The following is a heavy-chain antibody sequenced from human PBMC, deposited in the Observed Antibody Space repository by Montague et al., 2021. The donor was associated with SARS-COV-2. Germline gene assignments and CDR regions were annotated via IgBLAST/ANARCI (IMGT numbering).Heavy chain of an antibody. D-gene: IGHD3-9*01. Sequence: TRSLTCTVSGGSISSGSYYWNWIRQPAGKGLEWIGRIYTSGSTNSTPSLKSRVTISVDTSKNPFSLKLSSATAADTSVYYCARESLHLTGYYNDYFDYWGQGTLVTVSS. CDR1: GGSISSGSYY. V-gene: IGHV4-61*02. CDR3: ARESLHLTGYYNDYFDY. CDR2: IYTSGST. J-gene: IGHJ4*02.